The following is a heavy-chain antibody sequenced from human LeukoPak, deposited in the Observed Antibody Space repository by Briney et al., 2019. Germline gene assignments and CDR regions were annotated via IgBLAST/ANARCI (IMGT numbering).Heavy chain of an antibody. CDR3: ARVRRGTDHDAFDI. J-gene: IGHJ3*02. Sequence: ASVKVSCKASGYTFTGYYMHWVRQAPGQALEWMGRINPNSGGTNYAQKFQGRVTMTRDTSISTAYMELSRLRSDGTAVYYCARVRRGTDHDAFDIWGQGTMVTVSS. D-gene: IGHD3/OR15-3a*01. CDR1: GYTFTGYY. V-gene: IGHV1-2*06. CDR2: INPNSGGT.